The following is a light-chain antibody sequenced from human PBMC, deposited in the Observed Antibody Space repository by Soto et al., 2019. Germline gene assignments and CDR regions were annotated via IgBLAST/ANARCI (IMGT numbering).Light chain of an antibody. CDR2: AAS. Sequence: DIQMTQSPSSLSASVGDIVTITCRASQSISSYLNWYQQKPGKAPKLLIYAASSLKSGVPPRFSGSGSGTEFTLTISSLQPEDFATYYCQQLNSYPLTFGGGTKV. CDR1: QSISSY. J-gene: IGKJ4*01. CDR3: QQLNSYPLT. V-gene: IGKV1-39*01.